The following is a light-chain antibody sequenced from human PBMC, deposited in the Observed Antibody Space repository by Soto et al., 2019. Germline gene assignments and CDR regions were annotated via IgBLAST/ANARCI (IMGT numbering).Light chain of an antibody. CDR3: HQYDSSRT. Sequence: IVLTQSPGTLSLSPGERATLSCRASQTVTSTFLAWYQQKPGQAPRLLIYGASRRATGIPGRFSGSGSGTDFTLTITRLEPEDFAVYYCHQYDSSRTFGQGTNVEMK. J-gene: IGKJ1*01. V-gene: IGKV3-20*01. CDR1: QTVTSTF. CDR2: GAS.